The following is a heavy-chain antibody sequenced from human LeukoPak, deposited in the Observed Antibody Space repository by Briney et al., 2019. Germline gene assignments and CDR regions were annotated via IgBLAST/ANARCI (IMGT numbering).Heavy chain of an antibody. D-gene: IGHD5-24*01. V-gene: IGHV3-23*01. CDR1: GFTFSSYA. CDR3: AKDVGGYNYFDY. Sequence: GGSLRLSCAASGFTFSSYAMSGVRQAPGKGLEWVSGISGSSGSTYYADSVKGRFTISRDNSKNPLYLQMNSLRAEDTAVYYCAKDVGGYNYFDYWGQGTLVTVSS. J-gene: IGHJ4*02. CDR2: ISGSSGST.